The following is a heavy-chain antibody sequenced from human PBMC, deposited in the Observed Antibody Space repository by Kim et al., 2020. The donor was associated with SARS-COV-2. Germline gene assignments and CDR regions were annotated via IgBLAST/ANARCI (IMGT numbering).Heavy chain of an antibody. CDR3: ARDEEGRSWYRGPFDY. Sequence: GGSLRLSCAASGFTFSSYWMRWVRQAPGEGLEWVANIKQDGSEKYYVDSVKGRFTISRDNAKNSLYLQMNSLRAEDTAVYYCARDEEGRSWYRGPFDYWGQGTLVTVSS. D-gene: IGHD6-13*01. J-gene: IGHJ4*02. CDR1: GFTFSSYW. CDR2: IKQDGSEK. V-gene: IGHV3-7*01.